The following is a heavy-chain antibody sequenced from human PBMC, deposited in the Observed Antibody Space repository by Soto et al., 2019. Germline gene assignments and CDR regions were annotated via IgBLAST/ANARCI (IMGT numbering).Heavy chain of an antibody. CDR2: VYSSGST. Sequence: LSLTCNVSGDSINSHSWTWIRQPPGKGLEWIGFVYSSGSTSYNPSLKNRVTMSVDTSKNQFSLKLSSVTAADTAVYYCAREAWIVGATKFDYWGQGTLVTAPQ. D-gene: IGHD1-26*01. CDR1: GDSINSHS. CDR3: AREAWIVGATKFDY. V-gene: IGHV4-59*11. J-gene: IGHJ4*02.